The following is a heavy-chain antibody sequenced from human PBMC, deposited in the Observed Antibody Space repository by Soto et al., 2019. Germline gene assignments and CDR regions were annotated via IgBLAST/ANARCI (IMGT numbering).Heavy chain of an antibody. Sequence: QVQLQESGPGLVKPSETLSLNCTVSGGSISTYYWSWIRQPPGKGLEWIGYIYYSGSTNYNPSLKSRVTISVDSSKNQFSLRQNSVTAADTASYYCVRGRAQLRRGAFDMWGQGTMVTVSS. J-gene: IGHJ3*02. CDR2: IYYSGST. CDR3: VRGRAQLRRGAFDM. V-gene: IGHV4-59*01. CDR1: GGSISTYY. D-gene: IGHD2-2*01.